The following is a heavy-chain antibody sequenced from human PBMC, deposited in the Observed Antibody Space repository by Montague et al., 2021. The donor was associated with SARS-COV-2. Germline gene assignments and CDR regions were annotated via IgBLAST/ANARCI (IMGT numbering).Heavy chain of an antibody. CDR3: ARVHLVSSGWYPDAFDI. Sequence: TLSLTCTVSGGSINSGGYCWSWIRQHPGKGLEWIGYIYYSGSTYYNPSLKSRLTISVDTSKNQFSLKLSSVTAADTAVYYCARVHLVSSGWYPDAFDIWGQGTMVTVSS. J-gene: IGHJ3*02. V-gene: IGHV4-31*03. CDR2: IYYSGST. D-gene: IGHD6-19*01. CDR1: GGSINSGGYC.